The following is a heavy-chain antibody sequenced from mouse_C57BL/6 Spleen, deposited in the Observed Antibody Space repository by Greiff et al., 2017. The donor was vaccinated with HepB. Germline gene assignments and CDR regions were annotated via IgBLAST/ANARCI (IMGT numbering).Heavy chain of an antibody. J-gene: IGHJ3*01. D-gene: IGHD2-1*01. CDR2: IDPSDSYT. CDR1: GYTFTSYW. V-gene: IGHV1-69*01. Sequence: QVQLQQPGAELVMPGASVKLSCKASGYTFTSYWMHWVKQRPGQGLEWIGEIDPSDSYTNYNQKFKGKSTLTVDKSSSPAYMQLSSLTSEDSAVYYCARKDYGNYWFAYWGQGTLVTVSA. CDR3: ARKDYGNYWFAY.